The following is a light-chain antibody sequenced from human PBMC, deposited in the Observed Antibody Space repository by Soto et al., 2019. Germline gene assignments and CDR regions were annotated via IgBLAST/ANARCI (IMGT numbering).Light chain of an antibody. CDR3: QQYDASPLT. J-gene: IGKJ3*01. Sequence: EIVLTQSPGTLSLSPGERATLSCRASQSLSTNSLAWYQQKPGQTPKLLIYAASTRDTDIPDRFNGSGSGTEFTLTISRLEPEDFALYYCQQYDASPLTFGPGTKVDVK. CDR2: AAS. CDR1: QSLSTNS. V-gene: IGKV3-20*01.